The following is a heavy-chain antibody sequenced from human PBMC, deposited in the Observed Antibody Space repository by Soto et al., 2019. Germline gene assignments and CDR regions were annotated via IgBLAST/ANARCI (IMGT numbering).Heavy chain of an antibody. CDR2: ISYDGSNK. Sequence: QVQLVESGGGVVQPGRSLRLSCAASGFTFSSYGMHWVRQAPGKGLEWVAVISYDGSNKYYADSVRGRFTISRDNSKNTLYLQMNSLRAEDTAVYYCAKDHGLWFGSGRDWFDHWGQGTLVTVSS. V-gene: IGHV3-30*18. CDR1: GFTFSSYG. D-gene: IGHD3-10*01. CDR3: AKDHGLWFGSGRDWFDH. J-gene: IGHJ5*02.